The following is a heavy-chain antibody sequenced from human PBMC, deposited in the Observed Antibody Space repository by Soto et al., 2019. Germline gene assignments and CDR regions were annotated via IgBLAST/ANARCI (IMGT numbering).Heavy chain of an antibody. CDR1: GFTFSSYA. V-gene: IGHV3-64*01. CDR3: ARGSEWSDAFDI. D-gene: IGHD3-3*01. Sequence: HPGGSLRLSCAASGFTFSSYAMHWVRQAPGKGLEYVSAISSNGGSTYYANSVKGRFTISRDNSKNTLYLQMGSLRAEDMAVYYCARGSEWSDAFDIWGQGTMVTVSS. CDR2: ISSNGGST. J-gene: IGHJ3*02.